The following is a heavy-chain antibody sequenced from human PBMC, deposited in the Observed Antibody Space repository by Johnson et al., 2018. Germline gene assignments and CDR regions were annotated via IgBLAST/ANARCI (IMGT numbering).Heavy chain of an antibody. D-gene: IGHD2/OR15-2a*01. CDR1: GFIVSSYG. Sequence: QVRLGECGGGVVEPGKSLRLSCAASGFIVSSYGIHWVRQAPGKGLEWVAVISYHGSDTHYADSVRGRFIISRDNSKNALSLQMNSLRGEDTAVYYCARDITSHFSDYYALDVWGQGTTVTVSS. CDR3: ARDITSHFSDYYALDV. CDR2: ISYHGSDT. J-gene: IGHJ6*02. V-gene: IGHV3-30*03.